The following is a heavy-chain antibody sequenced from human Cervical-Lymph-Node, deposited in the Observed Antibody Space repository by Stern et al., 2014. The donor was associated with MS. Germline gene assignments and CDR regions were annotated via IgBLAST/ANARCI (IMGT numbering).Heavy chain of an antibody. V-gene: IGHV4-34*01. CDR2: INHSGST. Sequence: QVQLQESGPGLVKPSETLSLTCAVYGGSFSGYYWSWIRQPPGKGLEWIGEINHSGSTNYNPSLKSRVTISVDTSKNQFSLKLSSVTAADTAVYYCARGGHDYGDYGYYYYYGMDVWGQGTTVTVSS. CDR3: ARGGHDYGDYGYYYYYGMDV. CDR1: GGSFSGYY. D-gene: IGHD4-17*01. J-gene: IGHJ6*02.